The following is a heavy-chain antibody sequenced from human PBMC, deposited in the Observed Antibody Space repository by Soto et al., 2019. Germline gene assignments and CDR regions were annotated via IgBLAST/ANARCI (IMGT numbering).Heavy chain of an antibody. J-gene: IGHJ6*02. V-gene: IGHV1-69*01. CDR1: GGTFSSYA. D-gene: IGHD5-12*01. CDR3: ARTTMGDSGYVYYYYYGMDV. CDR2: IIPIFGTA. Sequence: QVQLVQSGAEVKKPGSSVKVSCKASGGTFSSYAISWVRQAPGQGLEWMGGIIPIFGTANYAQKFQGRVTITADESTSTAYMELSSLRSDVTAVYYCARTTMGDSGYVYYYYYGMDVWGQGTTVTVSS.